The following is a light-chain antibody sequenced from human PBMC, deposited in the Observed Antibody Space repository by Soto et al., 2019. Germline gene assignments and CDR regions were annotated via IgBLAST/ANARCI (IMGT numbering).Light chain of an antibody. CDR3: QQSHSNPHS. CDR2: AAS. V-gene: IGKV1-39*01. CDR1: QSISTY. Sequence: DIQMTQSPSSLSASAGDTVTISCRASQSISTYLNWYQQKPGKAPKLLIYAASKLQSGVPSRFSGSGSGIDFTLTISSLQPEDFATYFCQQSHSNPHSFGQGTNVEIK. J-gene: IGKJ2*01.